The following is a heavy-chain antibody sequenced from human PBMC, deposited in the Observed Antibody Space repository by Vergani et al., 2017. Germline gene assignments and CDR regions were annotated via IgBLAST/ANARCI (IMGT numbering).Heavy chain of an antibody. Sequence: QVQLVESGGGVVQPGRSLRLSCAASGFTFSSYGMHWVRQAPGKGLEWVAVIWYDGSNKYYADSVKGRFTISRDNSKNTLYLQMNSLRAEDTAVYYGARDLTFAVTAIFYWGQGTLVTVSS. CDR1: GFTFSSYG. V-gene: IGHV3-33*01. J-gene: IGHJ4*02. D-gene: IGHD2-21*02. CDR2: IWYDGSNK. CDR3: ARDLTFAVTAIFY.